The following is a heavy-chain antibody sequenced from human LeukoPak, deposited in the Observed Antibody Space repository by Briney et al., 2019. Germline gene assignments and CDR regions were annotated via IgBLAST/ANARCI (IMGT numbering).Heavy chain of an antibody. J-gene: IGHJ6*03. CDR2: ICYSETT. V-gene: IGHV4-39*01. Sequence: RPSETLSLTCTVSGGSINTANYYWGWLRQPPGKGLEWIGSICYSETTYDNPSLKSRVTISIETSKNQFSLRLSSVTASDTAVYYCARQRADYYYYYVDVWGEGTTVAVS. CDR1: GGSINTANYY. CDR3: ARQRADYYYYYVDV.